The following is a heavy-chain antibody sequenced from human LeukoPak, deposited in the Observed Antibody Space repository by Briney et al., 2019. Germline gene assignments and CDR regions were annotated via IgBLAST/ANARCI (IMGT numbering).Heavy chain of an antibody. CDR1: GGSISSNSYY. V-gene: IGHV4-39*07. CDR3: ARPQGGAAAGPFDY. D-gene: IGHD6-13*01. J-gene: IGHJ4*02. Sequence: SETLSLTCTVSGGSISSNSYYWGWIRQPPGKGLEWIGSIYYSGSTYYNPSLKSRVTISVDTSKNQFSLKLSSVTAADTAVYYCARPQGGAAAGPFDYWGQGTLVTVSS. CDR2: IYYSGST.